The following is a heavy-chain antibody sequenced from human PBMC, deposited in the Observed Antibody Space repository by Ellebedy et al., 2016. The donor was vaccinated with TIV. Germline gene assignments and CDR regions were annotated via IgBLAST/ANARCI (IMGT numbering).Heavy chain of an antibody. CDR2: ISSSGTAT. CDR3: ARAATVTRRYFDY. Sequence: PGGSLRLSCVASGFTFSNYNMHWVRQPPGKGLEWVSYISSSGTATYYADAVKGRFTISRDNAKNSLYLQMNSLRAEDTAVYYCARAATVTRRYFDYWGQGTLVTVSS. J-gene: IGHJ4*02. V-gene: IGHV3-48*04. CDR1: GFTFSNYN. D-gene: IGHD4-17*01.